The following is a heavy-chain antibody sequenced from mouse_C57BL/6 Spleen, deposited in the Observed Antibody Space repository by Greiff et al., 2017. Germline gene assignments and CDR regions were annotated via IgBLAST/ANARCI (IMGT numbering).Heavy chain of an antibody. CDR2: IDPNSGGT. D-gene: IGHD1-1*01. V-gene: IGHV1-72*01. CDR1: GYTFNSYW. CDR3: AGHYYGSSYLWYFDV. Sequence: QVQLQQPGAELVKPGASVKLSCKASGYTFNSYWMHWVKQRPGRGLEWIGRIDPNSGGTKYNEKFKSKATLTVDKPSSTAYMQLSSLTSEDSAVYYCAGHYYGSSYLWYFDVWGTGTTVTVSS. J-gene: IGHJ1*03.